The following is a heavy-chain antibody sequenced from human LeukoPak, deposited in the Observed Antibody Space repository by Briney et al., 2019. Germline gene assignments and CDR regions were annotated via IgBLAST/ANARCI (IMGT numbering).Heavy chain of an antibody. CDR3: ASLWELQPEG. Sequence: SGGSLRLSCGTSGFTFSSYEMDGVRQAPGKGREWVSYISIDGNNIHYADFVKGRFSISRDNAKNSVYLQMDSLRAEDTAVYYCASLWELQPEGWGQGTLVTVSS. V-gene: IGHV3-48*03. J-gene: IGHJ4*02. D-gene: IGHD1-26*01. CDR1: GFTFSSYE. CDR2: ISIDGNNI.